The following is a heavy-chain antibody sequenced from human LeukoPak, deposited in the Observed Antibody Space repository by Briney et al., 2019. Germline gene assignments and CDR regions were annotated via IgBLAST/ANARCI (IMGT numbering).Heavy chain of an antibody. J-gene: IGHJ5*02. CDR1: GGSISSYY. D-gene: IGHD6-19*01. Sequence: SETLSLTCTVSGGSISSYYWSWIRQPPGKGLEWIGYIYYSGSTNYNPSLKSRVTISVDTSKNQSSLKLSSVTAADTAVYYCAKAVAGTRVWFDPWGQGTLVTVSS. CDR3: AKAVAGTRVWFDP. V-gene: IGHV4-59*01. CDR2: IYYSGST.